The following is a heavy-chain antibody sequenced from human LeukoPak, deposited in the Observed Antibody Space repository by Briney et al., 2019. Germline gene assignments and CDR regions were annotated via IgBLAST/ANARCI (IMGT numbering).Heavy chain of an antibody. V-gene: IGHV3-53*01. J-gene: IGHJ5*02. D-gene: IGHD2-15*01. CDR3: ARQEYCSGGSCYTWFDP. CDR1: GFTVSSNY. CDR2: IFSGGST. Sequence: PGGSLRLSCAASGFTVSSNYLSWVRQAPGKGLEWVSVIFSGGSTYYADSLKGRFTISRDSSKNTVYLQMNSLRAEDTAVYYCARQEYCSGGSCYTWFDPWGQGTLVTVSS.